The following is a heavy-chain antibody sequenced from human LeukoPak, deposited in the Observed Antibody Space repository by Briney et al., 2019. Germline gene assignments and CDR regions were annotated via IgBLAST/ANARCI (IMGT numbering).Heavy chain of an antibody. Sequence: PSETLSLTCTVSGGSIRSSYYYWGWIRQPPGKGLEWIGSIYDSGSTYYNPSLKSRVTISVDTSKNQFFLRVNSVTAADTAVYYCARAVAAYGEYGMDVWGQGTTVTVSS. D-gene: IGHD4-17*01. CDR2: IYDSGST. CDR1: GGSIRSSYYY. V-gene: IGHV4-39*07. J-gene: IGHJ6*02. CDR3: ARAVAAYGEYGMDV.